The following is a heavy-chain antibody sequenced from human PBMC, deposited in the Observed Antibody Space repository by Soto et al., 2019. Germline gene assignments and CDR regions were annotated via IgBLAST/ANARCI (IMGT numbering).Heavy chain of an antibody. V-gene: IGHV3-23*01. CDR2: ISVPDGST. D-gene: IGHD2-15*01. CDR1: GFTFSNYA. Sequence: EVQLLESGGGLVQPGGSLRLSCAASGFTFSNYAMSWVRQAPGKALDWASTISVPDGSTYYADSVKGRFTISRDNSKNTLYLPMHSLRAEDKATYYCAKRSLSPYCDGGSCYSPCDYWGQGTLITVSS. J-gene: IGHJ4*02. CDR3: AKRSLSPYCDGGSCYSPCDY.